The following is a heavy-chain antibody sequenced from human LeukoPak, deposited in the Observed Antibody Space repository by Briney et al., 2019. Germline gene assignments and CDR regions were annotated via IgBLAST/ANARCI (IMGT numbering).Heavy chain of an antibody. CDR1: GFTFDDYA. D-gene: IGHD5-24*01. CDR2: ISWNSGSI. CDR3: ARETPRRGETRDGYR. Sequence: GGSLRLSCAASGFTFDDYAMHWVRHAPGKGLGWVSGISWNSGSIGYADSVKGRFTISRDNPKNLLFLQINSLRVEDTAVYYCARETPRRGETRDGYRWGQGTVVTVSS. J-gene: IGHJ4*02. V-gene: IGHV3-9*01.